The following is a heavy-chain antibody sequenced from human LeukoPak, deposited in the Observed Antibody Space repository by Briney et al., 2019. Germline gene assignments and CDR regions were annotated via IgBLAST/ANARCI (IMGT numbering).Heavy chain of an antibody. CDR1: GFTFSSYW. V-gene: IGHV3-74*01. CDR3: ARPGGRGSGYYYGMDV. Sequence: GGSLRLSCAASGFTFSSYWMNWVRQAPGKGLVWVSRIASDGNSTTYADSVKGRFSISRDNAKNTLYLQMNSLRAEDTAVYYCARPGGRGSGYYYGMDVWGQGTTVTVSS. CDR2: IASDGNST. J-gene: IGHJ6*02. D-gene: IGHD1-26*01.